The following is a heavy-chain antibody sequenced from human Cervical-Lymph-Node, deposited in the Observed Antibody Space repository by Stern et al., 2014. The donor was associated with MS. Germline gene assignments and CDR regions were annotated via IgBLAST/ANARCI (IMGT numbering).Heavy chain of an antibody. CDR1: GYTFTSYA. Sequence: VQLVQSGAEVKKPGASVKVSCKASGYTFTSYAISWVRQAPGQGLEWMGWISAYNGNTNYAQKLQGRVTMTTDQSTSTAYMELRSLRSDDTAVYYCARDSGYSSSWYPWYFDYWGQGTLVTVSS. V-gene: IGHV1-18*01. D-gene: IGHD6-13*01. CDR3: ARDSGYSSSWYPWYFDY. CDR2: ISAYNGNT. J-gene: IGHJ4*02.